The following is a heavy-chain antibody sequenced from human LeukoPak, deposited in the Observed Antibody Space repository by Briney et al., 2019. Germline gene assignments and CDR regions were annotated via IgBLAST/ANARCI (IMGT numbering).Heavy chain of an antibody. D-gene: IGHD3-10*01. V-gene: IGHV3-30*18. CDR1: GFTFRSHG. Sequence: GGSLRLSCAASGFTFRSHGMYWVRQAPGKGLEWVAVISYDGSDKYYADSMKGRFTISRDNSKNTLYLQMNSLRAEDTAVYYCAKDRSRENYYGPGSSPPDYWGQGTLVTVSS. J-gene: IGHJ4*02. CDR2: ISYDGSDK. CDR3: AKDRSRENYYGPGSSPPDY.